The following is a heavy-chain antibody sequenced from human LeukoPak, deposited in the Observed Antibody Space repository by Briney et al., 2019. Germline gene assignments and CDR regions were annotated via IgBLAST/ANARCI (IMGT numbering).Heavy chain of an antibody. CDR1: GFTFSSYS. J-gene: IGHJ3*02. D-gene: IGHD7-27*01. CDR3: ERKLWGHNAFDI. V-gene: IGHV3-48*01. Sequence: GGSLRLSCAASGFTFSSYSMNWVRQAPGKGLEWVSYIGGSSSNIYYADSVKGRFTISRDNAKNSLYLQMNSLRAEDTAVYYCERKLWGHNAFDIWGQGTMVTVSS. CDR2: IGGSSSNI.